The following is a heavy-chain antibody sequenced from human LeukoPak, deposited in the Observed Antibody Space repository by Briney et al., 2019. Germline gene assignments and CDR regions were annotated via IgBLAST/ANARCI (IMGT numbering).Heavy chain of an antibody. J-gene: IGHJ6*03. Sequence: SETLSLTCTVSGGSISSSSYYWGWIRQPPGKGLEWIGEINHSGSTNYNPSLKSRVTISVDTSKNQFSLKLSSVTAADTAVYYCARLTKNDSGSFRFGKKKRGYMDVWGKGTTVTISS. CDR3: ARLTKNDSGSFRFGKKKRGYMDV. D-gene: IGHD3-10*01. CDR2: INHSGST. CDR1: GGSISSSSYY. V-gene: IGHV4-39*07.